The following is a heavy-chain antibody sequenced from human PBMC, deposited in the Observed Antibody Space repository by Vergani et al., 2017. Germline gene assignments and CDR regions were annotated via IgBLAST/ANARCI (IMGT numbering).Heavy chain of an antibody. CDR3: ALWFGETYSGDELGYFDY. CDR1: GGTFSSYT. D-gene: IGHD3-10*01. J-gene: IGHJ4*02. CDR2: IIPILGIA. V-gene: IGHV1-69*02. Sequence: QVQLVQSGAEVKKPGSSVKVSCKASGGTFSSYTISWVRQAPGQGLEWMGRIIPILGIANYAQKFQGRVTLTADKSTSTAYMELSSLRSEDTAVYYCALWFGETYSGDELGYFDYWGQGTLVTVSS.